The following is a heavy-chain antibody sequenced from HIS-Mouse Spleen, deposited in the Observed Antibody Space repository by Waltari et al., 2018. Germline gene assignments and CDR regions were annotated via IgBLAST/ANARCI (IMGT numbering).Heavy chain of an antibody. CDR3: ARDGRPPGYSSSWDNWFDP. J-gene: IGHJ5*02. D-gene: IGHD6-13*01. CDR1: GGSISSGDYY. CDR2: IYYSGST. Sequence: QVQLQESGPGLVKPSQTLSLTCTVSGGSISSGDYYWSWIRQPPGKGLEWIGYIYYSGSTYYNPSLKSRVTIAVDTSKNQFSLKLSSVTAADTAVYYCARDGRPPGYSSSWDNWFDPWGQGTLVTVSS. V-gene: IGHV4-30-4*01.